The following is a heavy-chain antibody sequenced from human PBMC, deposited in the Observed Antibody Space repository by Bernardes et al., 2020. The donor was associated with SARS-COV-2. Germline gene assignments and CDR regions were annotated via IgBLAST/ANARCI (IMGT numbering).Heavy chain of an antibody. D-gene: IGHD4-17*01. Sequence: GGSLRLSCAASGVIFSSYEIHWVRQAPGKGLEWVASISYDGTNKYYADSVKGRFTISRDNSRNTLYVQMNNLRAEDTAIYYCTIMTVATPFDCWGQGTLVTVSS. CDR2: ISYDGTNK. V-gene: IGHV3-30*03. CDR3: TIMTVATPFDC. CDR1: GVIFSSYE. J-gene: IGHJ4*02.